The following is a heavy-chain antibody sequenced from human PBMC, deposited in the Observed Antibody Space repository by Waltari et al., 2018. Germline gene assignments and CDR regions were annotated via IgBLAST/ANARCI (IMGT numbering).Heavy chain of an antibody. CDR2: GVLTLGQA. CDR3: ARDQPYCSSTSCYGMDNWFDP. CDR1: GGTFSSYA. J-gene: IGHJ5*02. D-gene: IGHD2-2*01. Sequence: QVQLVQSGAEVKKPGSSVKVSCKASGGTFSSYAISWVRQAPGQGLGWMGGGVLTLGQATNAQKCQGRVPITADESTGTAYMELSSLGSEDTAVYYCARDQPYCSSTSCYGMDNWFDPWGQGTLVTVSS. V-gene: IGHV1-69*01.